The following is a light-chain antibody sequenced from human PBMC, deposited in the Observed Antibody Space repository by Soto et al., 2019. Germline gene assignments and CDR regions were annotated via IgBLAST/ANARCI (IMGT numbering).Light chain of an antibody. Sequence: DIQMTQSPSTLSAFVGDRVTITCRASQSISYWLAWYQQKPGKAPKLLIYAASTLQSGVPSRFSGSGSGTDFTLTISRLEPEDFAVYYCQQYGGSPLLTFGGGTKVDIK. CDR2: AAS. J-gene: IGKJ4*01. CDR3: QQYGGSPLLT. V-gene: IGKV1-5*01. CDR1: QSISYW.